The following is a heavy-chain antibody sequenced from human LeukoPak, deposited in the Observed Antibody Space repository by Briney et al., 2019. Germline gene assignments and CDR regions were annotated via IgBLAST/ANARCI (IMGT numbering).Heavy chain of an antibody. V-gene: IGHV3-7*05. D-gene: IGHD3-22*01. CDR2: IKQDGSEK. CDR3: ARDEMRSGYPER. J-gene: IGHJ4*02. Sequence: GGSLRLSCAASGFIFSNYWMSWVRQAPGKGLEWVANIKQDGSEKYYVDSVKGRFTISRDNAKNSLYLQMNSLRAEDTAVYYCARDEMRSGYPERWGQGTLVTVSS. CDR1: GFIFSNYW.